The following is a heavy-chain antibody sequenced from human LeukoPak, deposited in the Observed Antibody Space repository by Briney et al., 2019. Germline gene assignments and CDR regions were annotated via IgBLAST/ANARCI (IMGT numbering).Heavy chain of an antibody. CDR2: IYYSGST. CDR1: GGSISSYY. Sequence: SETLSLTCSVSGGSISSYYWSWIRQPPGKGLEWIGYIYYSGSTNYNPSLKSRVTISVDTSKNQFSLKLSSVTAADTAVYYCARDRSGYSGHDYWGQGTLVTVSS. V-gene: IGHV4-59*01. CDR3: ARDRSGYSGHDY. J-gene: IGHJ4*02. D-gene: IGHD5-12*01.